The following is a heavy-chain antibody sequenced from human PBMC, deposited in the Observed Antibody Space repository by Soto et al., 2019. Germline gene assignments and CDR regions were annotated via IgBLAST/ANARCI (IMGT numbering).Heavy chain of an antibody. Sequence: GWSLRLSCAASGFTFSSYGMHWVRQAPGKGLEWVAFISYDGSNKYYADSVKGRFTISRDNSKNTLYLQMNSLRAEDTAVYYCANLTICGVVDYYYGMDVWGQGTTVTVSS. D-gene: IGHD3-3*01. CDR1: GFTFSSYG. CDR2: ISYDGSNK. V-gene: IGHV3-30*18. J-gene: IGHJ6*02. CDR3: ANLTICGVVDYYYGMDV.